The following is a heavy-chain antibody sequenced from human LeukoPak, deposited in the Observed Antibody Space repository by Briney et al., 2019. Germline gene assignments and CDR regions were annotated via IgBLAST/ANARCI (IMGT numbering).Heavy chain of an antibody. CDR2: ISAYNGNT. D-gene: IGHD2-2*01. V-gene: IGHV1-18*04. J-gene: IGHJ5*02. CDR3: ARVATPIVVVPAAEFDP. CDR1: GYIFTGYY. Sequence: ASVKVSCKASGYIFTGYYLHWVRQAPGQGLEWMGWISAYNGNTNYAQKLQGRVTMTTDTSTSTAYMELRSLRSDDTAVYYCARVATPIVVVPAAEFDPWGQGTLVTVSS.